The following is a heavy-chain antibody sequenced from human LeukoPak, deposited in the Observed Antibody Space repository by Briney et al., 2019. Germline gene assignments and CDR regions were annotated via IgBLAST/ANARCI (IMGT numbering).Heavy chain of an antibody. CDR1: GGSISSGSDYF. D-gene: IGHD3-9*01. J-gene: IGHJ3*02. CDR2: IHYTGTT. V-gene: IGHV4-39*07. CDR3: ARVSDYDILTGYWGGFDI. Sequence: SETLSLTCTVSGGSISSGSDYFWDWIRQPPGKGLEWIGDIHYTGTTDYNPSLKSRVTISVDTSKNQFSLKLSSVTAADTAVYYCARVSDYDILTGYWGGFDIWGQGTMVTVSS.